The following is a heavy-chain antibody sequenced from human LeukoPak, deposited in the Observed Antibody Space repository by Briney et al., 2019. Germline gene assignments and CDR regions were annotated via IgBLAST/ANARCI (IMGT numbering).Heavy chain of an antibody. CDR2: IYYSGST. CDR1: GGSISSYY. D-gene: IGHD3-22*01. J-gene: IGHJ4*02. Sequence: SETLSLTCTVSGGSISSYYWSWLRQPPGKGLEWIGYIYYSGSTNYNPSLKSRVTISVDTSKNQFSLKLSSVTAADTAVYYCARSRSSGYYYGFDYWGQGTLVTVSS. CDR3: ARSRSSGYYYGFDY. V-gene: IGHV4-59*01.